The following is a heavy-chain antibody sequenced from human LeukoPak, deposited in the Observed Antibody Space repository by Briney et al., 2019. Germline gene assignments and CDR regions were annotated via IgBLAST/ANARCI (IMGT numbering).Heavy chain of an antibody. D-gene: IGHD3-3*01. CDR3: ESILVEARSYFDY. Sequence: SVKVSCKASGGTFSSYAISWVRQAPGQGLEWMGRIIPIFGTANYAQKFQGRVTITTDESTSTAYMELSSLRSEGTAVYYCESILVEARSYFDYWGQGTLVTVCS. J-gene: IGHJ4*02. V-gene: IGHV1-69*05. CDR2: IIPIFGTA. CDR1: GGTFSSYA.